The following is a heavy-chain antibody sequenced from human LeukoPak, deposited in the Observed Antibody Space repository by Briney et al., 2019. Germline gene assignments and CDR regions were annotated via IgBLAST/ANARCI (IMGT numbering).Heavy chain of an antibody. CDR1: GYSFTSYD. CDR2: MNPNSGNT. Sequence: GASVKVSCKASGYSFTSYDLSWVRQATGQGLEWMGWMNPNSGNTGYAQKFQGRVTMTRDTSISTAYMELTSLTSEDTAIYYCAGGLAVAGTGYWGQGTLVTVSS. V-gene: IGHV1-8*01. J-gene: IGHJ4*02. D-gene: IGHD6-19*01. CDR3: AGGLAVAGTGY.